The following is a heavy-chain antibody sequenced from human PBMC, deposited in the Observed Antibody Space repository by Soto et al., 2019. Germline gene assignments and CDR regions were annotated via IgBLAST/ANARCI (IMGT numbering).Heavy chain of an antibody. CDR2: IIPIFGTA. J-gene: IGHJ6*02. D-gene: IGHD3-16*01. CDR3: AREVMITFGGVLNYYYGMDV. V-gene: IGHV1-69*01. Sequence: QVQLVQSGAEVKKPGSSVKVSCKASGGTFSSYAISWVRQAPGQVLEWMGGIIPIFGTANYAQKFQGRVTITADESTSKAYRELSSLRSEDTAVYYCAREVMITFGGVLNYYYGMDVWSQGSTVTVSS. CDR1: GGTFSSYA.